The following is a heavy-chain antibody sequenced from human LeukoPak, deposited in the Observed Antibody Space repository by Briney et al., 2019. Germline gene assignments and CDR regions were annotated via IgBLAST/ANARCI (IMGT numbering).Heavy chain of an antibody. D-gene: IGHD6-13*01. J-gene: IGHJ4*02. CDR2: INPNSGGT. Sequence: ASVKVSCKASGYTFTGCYMHWVRQAPGQGLEWMGWINPNSGGTNYAQKFQGRVTMTRDTSISTAYMELSRLRSDDTAVYYCARVGSSSWLEIDYWGQGTLVTVSS. CDR1: GYTFTGCY. CDR3: ARVGSSSWLEIDY. V-gene: IGHV1-2*02.